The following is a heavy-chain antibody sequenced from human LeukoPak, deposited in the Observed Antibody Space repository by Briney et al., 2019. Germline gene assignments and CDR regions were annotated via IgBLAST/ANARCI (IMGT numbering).Heavy chain of an antibody. CDR1: GGSFSGYY. CDR3: ARYYNDSSGYYYGYFDY. D-gene: IGHD3-22*01. Sequence: PSETLSLTCAVYGGSFSGYYWSWIRQPPGKGLEWIGEINHSGSTNYNPSLKSRVTISVDTSKNQFSLKLSSVTAADTAVYYCARYYNDSSGYYYGYFDYWGQGTLVTVSS. J-gene: IGHJ4*02. CDR2: INHSGST. V-gene: IGHV4-34*01.